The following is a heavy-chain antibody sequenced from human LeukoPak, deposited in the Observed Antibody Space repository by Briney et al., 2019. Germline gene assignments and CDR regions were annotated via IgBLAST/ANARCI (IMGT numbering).Heavy chain of an antibody. V-gene: IGHV4-59*01. J-gene: IGHJ4*02. CDR1: GGSISSYY. Sequence: SETLSLTCTVSGGSISSYYWSWIRQPPGKGLEWIGYIYYSGSTNYNPSLKSRVTISVDTSKNQFPLKLSSVTAADTAVYYCARERYCGGGSCYTVFDYWGQGTLVTVSS. D-gene: IGHD2-15*01. CDR2: IYYSGST. CDR3: ARERYCGGGSCYTVFDY.